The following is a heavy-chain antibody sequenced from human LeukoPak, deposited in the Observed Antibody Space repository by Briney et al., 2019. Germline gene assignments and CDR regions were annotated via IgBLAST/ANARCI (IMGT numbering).Heavy chain of an antibody. CDR1: GGSFSGYY. CDR3: ASRNEPYYYYGMDV. V-gene: IGHV4-34*01. Sequence: SETLSLTCAVYGGSFSGYYWSWIRQPPGKGLEWIGEINHSGSTNYNPSLKSRVTISVDTSKNQFSLKLSSVTAADTAVYYCASRNEPYYYYGMDVWGRGTTVTVSS. CDR2: INHSGST. J-gene: IGHJ6*02. D-gene: IGHD1-14*01.